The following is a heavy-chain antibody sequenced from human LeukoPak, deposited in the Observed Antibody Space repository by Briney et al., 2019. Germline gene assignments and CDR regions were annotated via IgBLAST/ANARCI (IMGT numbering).Heavy chain of an antibody. CDR3: AKYWVDTVLVPFDY. D-gene: IGHD5-18*01. J-gene: IGHJ4*02. CDR2: IIANDVNT. CDR1: GFTFSSYA. V-gene: IGHV3-23*01. Sequence: GGSLRLSCAASGFTFSSYAMSWVRQAPGKGLEWVSGIIANDVNTYYADSVQGRFTISRDNSKNTLYLQMNSLRAEDTAVYYCAKYWVDTVLVPFDYWGQGTLVTVPS.